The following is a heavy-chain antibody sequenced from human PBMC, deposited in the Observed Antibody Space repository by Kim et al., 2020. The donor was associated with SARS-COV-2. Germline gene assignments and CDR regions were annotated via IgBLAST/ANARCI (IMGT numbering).Heavy chain of an antibody. V-gene: IGHV3-53*01. CDR1: GFTVSSNH. CDR3: ARDPVGDGYSFFDY. Sequence: GGSLRLSCAASGFTVSSNHMAWIRQAPGKGLEWVSVIFRGGSTYYAASVQGRFTISRDYSKDTLSLQMNSRRAEDTAIYYCARDPVGDGYSFFDYWGQGTLVIVSS. D-gene: IGHD4-4*01. J-gene: IGHJ4*02. CDR2: IFRGGST.